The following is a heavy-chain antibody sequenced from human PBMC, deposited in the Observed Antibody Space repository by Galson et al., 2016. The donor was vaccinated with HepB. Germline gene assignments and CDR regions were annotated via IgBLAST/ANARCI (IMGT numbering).Heavy chain of an antibody. CDR2: IWYDGSNK. V-gene: IGHV3-33*06. D-gene: IGHD2-2*01. Sequence: SLRLSCAASGFTSSSYGMHWVRQAPGKGLEWVAGIWYDGSNKYYADSVKGRFTISRDNSKNTLYLQMNSLRAEDTAVYYCAKDGRIYCSSASCHDHFHYWGQGTLVTVSS. CDR1: GFTSSSYG. J-gene: IGHJ4*02. CDR3: AKDGRIYCSSASCHDHFHY.